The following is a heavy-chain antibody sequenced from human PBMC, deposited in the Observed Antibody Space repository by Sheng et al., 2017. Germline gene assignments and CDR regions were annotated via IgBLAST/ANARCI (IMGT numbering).Heavy chain of an antibody. CDR1: GFTFSSYG. CDR2: ISSDETKK. CDR3: AKALGLQLWATDF. Sequence: CAASGFTFSSYGMHWVRQAPGKGLEWVALISSDETKKYYADSVKGRFTISRDISKKTLYLQMNSLRPEDTAVFYCAKALGLQLWATDFWGQGTLVTVSS. D-gene: IGHD5-18*01. V-gene: IGHV3-30*18. J-gene: IGHJ4*02.